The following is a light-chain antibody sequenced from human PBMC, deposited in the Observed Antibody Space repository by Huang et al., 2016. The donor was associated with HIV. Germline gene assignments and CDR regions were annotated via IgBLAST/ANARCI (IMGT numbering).Light chain of an antibody. CDR2: GAS. Sequence: EIVMTQSPATLSVSPGERATLSCRASQSISSNLAWYRQKPGQAPRLLIYGASTRATGIPARFSGSGSGTQFTLTISSLQSEDFAVYYCQRYNNWPPAFGHGTKLEIK. CDR1: QSISSN. CDR3: QRYNNWPPA. V-gene: IGKV3-15*01. J-gene: IGKJ2*01.